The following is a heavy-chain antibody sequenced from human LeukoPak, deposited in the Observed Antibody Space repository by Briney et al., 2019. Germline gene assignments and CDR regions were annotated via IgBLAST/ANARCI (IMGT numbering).Heavy chain of an antibody. Sequence: ASVKVSCKASGYTFTSYGISWVRQAPGQGLEWMGWISAYSGNTNYAQKLQGRVTMTTDTSTSTAYMELRSLRSDDTAVYYCARALEGYYDSSGYTIWGQGTMVTVSS. CDR3: ARALEGYYDSSGYTI. D-gene: IGHD3-22*01. CDR1: GYTFTSYG. CDR2: ISAYSGNT. V-gene: IGHV1-18*01. J-gene: IGHJ3*02.